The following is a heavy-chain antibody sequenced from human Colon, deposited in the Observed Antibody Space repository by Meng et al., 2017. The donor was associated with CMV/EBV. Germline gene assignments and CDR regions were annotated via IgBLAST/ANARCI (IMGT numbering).Heavy chain of an antibody. CDR2: IYHTGNT. J-gene: IGHJ4*02. D-gene: IGHD2-15*01. CDR3: ARGYCRGGTCVWAGYFDQ. Sequence: SETLSLTCTVSGGSITTNDDYWVWIRQPPGKGLEWIGNIYHTGNTDYSPSLKSRVSMSVDTSKSQFSLRLTSVSAADTAVYYCARGYCRGGTCVWAGYFDQWGQGTLVTVSS. V-gene: IGHV4-39*07. CDR1: GGSITTNDDY.